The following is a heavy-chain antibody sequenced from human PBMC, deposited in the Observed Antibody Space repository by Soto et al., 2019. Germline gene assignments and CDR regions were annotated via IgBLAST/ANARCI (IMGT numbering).Heavy chain of an antibody. CDR2: ISDSGDRT. CDR3: AKDRGIIVKAGDAFDV. Sequence: GGSKRVSWRSAGFKRSMSAGNWVSQKTGKGLEWVSYISDSGDRTYYADSVKGRFTISRDRSKNTVSLQMDSLRAEDTAVYYCAKDRGIIVKAGDAFDVWGQGTKVTVSS. CDR1: GFKRSMSA. J-gene: IGHJ3*01. V-gene: IGHV3-23*01. D-gene: IGHD3-16*02.